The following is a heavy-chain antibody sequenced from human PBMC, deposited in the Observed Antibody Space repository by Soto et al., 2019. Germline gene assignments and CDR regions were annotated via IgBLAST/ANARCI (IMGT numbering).Heavy chain of an antibody. CDR2: IIPMFGTA. CDR3: ASGIQLWLGRINTGYAG. J-gene: IGHJ4*02. D-gene: IGHD5-18*01. CDR1: GGTFSTYA. Sequence: ASVKVSCKAPGGTFSTYAISWVRQAPGQGLEWMGGIIPMFGTANYAQRFQDRVTITADESTNTVYMELSSLRSEDTAVYFCASGIQLWLGRINTGYAGWGQRTLVTVS. V-gene: IGHV1-69*13.